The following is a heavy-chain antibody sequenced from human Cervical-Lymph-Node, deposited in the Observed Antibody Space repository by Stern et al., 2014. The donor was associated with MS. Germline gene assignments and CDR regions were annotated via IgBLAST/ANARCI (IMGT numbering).Heavy chain of an antibody. CDR1: GYTFTGYY. CDR2: IHPKTGDP. Sequence: VQLEESGAEVRKPGASVTVSCKASGYTFTGYYMHWVRQAPGQGIDWMGRIHPKTGDPNYAQKFQGRITMTRDTSLNTAYMDLIGLRSDDTAVYYCIILSDRRPYWGQGTLVTVSS. CDR3: IILSDRRPY. D-gene: IGHD3-22*01. V-gene: IGHV1-2*06. J-gene: IGHJ4*02.